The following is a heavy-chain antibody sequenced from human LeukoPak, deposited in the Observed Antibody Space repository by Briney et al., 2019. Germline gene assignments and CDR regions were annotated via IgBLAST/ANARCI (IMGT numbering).Heavy chain of an antibody. CDR3: ARLGGYCSSTSCHRLDAFDI. J-gene: IGHJ3*02. Sequence: GESLKISCKGFGYSFTSYWIGWVRQMPGKGLEWMGIIYPGDSDTRYSPSFQGQVTISADKSISTAYLQWSSLKASDTAMYYCARLGGYCSSTSCHRLDAFDIWGQGTMVTVSS. CDR1: GYSFTSYW. CDR2: IYPGDSDT. V-gene: IGHV5-51*01. D-gene: IGHD2-2*01.